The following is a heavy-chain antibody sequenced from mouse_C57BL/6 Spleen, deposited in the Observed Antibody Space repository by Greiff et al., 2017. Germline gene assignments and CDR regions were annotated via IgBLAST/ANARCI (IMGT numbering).Heavy chain of an antibody. CDR2: ISTYYGDA. V-gene: IGHV1-67*01. CDR3: AATSYYAMDY. Sequence: QVQLKQSGPELVRPGVSVKISCKGSGYTFTDYAMHWVKQSHAKSLEWIGVISTYYGDASYNQKFKDKATMTLDKSSRTAYMELARLTSEDSAVYYCAATSYYAMDYWGQGTSVTVSS. CDR1: GYTFTDYA. J-gene: IGHJ4*01.